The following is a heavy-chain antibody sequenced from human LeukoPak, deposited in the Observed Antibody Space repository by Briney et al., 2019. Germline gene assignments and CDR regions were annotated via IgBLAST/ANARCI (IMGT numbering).Heavy chain of an antibody. V-gene: IGHV4-34*01. CDR3: ARVIYYDSSGYSPIDY. D-gene: IGHD3-22*01. CDR2: INHSGST. J-gene: IGHJ4*02. Sequence: XXXXXGEINHSGSTNYNPSLKSRVTISVDTSKNQFSLKLSSVTAADTAVYYCARVIYYDSSGYSPIDYWGQGTLVTVSS.